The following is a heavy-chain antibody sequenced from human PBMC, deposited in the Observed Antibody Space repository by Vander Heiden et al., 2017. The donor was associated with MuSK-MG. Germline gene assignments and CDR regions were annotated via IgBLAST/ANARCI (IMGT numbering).Heavy chain of an antibody. CDR1: GFTFSSYA. Sequence: EVQLVESGGGLVQPGGSLRLSCAASGFTFSSYAMSWVRQAPGKGLEWVSAISGSGGSTYYADSVKGRFTIARDNSKNTLYLQRNRLRAEETAVYYCAKDIVLVGSGWPSPPFGFDYWGQGTLVTVSS. D-gene: IGHD6-19*01. CDR3: AKDIVLVGSGWPSPPFGFDY. CDR2: ISGSGGST. J-gene: IGHJ4*02. V-gene: IGHV3-23*04.